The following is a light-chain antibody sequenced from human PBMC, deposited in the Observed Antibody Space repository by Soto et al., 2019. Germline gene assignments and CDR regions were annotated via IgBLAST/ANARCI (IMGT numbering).Light chain of an antibody. J-gene: IGKJ1*01. V-gene: IGKV1-5*01. CDR3: QQYNNYPWT. Sequence: GDRVTITCRASQSIRNWLAWYQQKPGKAPKVLIYDASSLESGVPSRFSGSGSGKEFTFTISSLQPDDFATYYCQQYNNYPWTFGQGTKVEIK. CDR2: DAS. CDR1: QSIRNW.